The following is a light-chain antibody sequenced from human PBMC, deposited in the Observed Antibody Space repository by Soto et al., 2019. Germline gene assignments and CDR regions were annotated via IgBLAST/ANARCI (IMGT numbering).Light chain of an antibody. CDR1: QSLLHSNGYNY. Sequence: DIVMTQSPLSLPVTPGEPASISCRSSQSLLHSNGYNYLDWYLQKPGQSPQLLIYLGSNRASEVPDRFSGSGSGTDFTLKISRVEAEDVGVYYCMQALQTPPTFGQGTKVEIK. CDR3: MQALQTPPT. V-gene: IGKV2-28*01. J-gene: IGKJ1*01. CDR2: LGS.